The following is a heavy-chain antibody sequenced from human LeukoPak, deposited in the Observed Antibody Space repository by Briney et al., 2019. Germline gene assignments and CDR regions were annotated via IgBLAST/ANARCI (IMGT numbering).Heavy chain of an antibody. Sequence: ASVKVSCKASGYTFNHYGISWVRQATGQGLEWMGWMNPNSGNTGYAQKFQGRVTMTRNTSISTAYMELSSLRSEDTAVYYCARGLLAFMRSDYSNYWDNWFDPWGQGTLVTVSS. CDR3: ARGLLAFMRSDYSNYWDNWFDP. D-gene: IGHD4-11*01. CDR2: MNPNSGNT. J-gene: IGHJ5*02. V-gene: IGHV1-8*02. CDR1: GYTFNHYG.